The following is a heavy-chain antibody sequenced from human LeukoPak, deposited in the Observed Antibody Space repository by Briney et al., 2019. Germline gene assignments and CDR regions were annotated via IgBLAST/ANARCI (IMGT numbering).Heavy chain of an antibody. J-gene: IGHJ4*02. CDR1: GYTFTSYY. CDR2: INPSGGST. D-gene: IGHD6-13*01. Sequence: GASVKVSCKASGYTFTSYYMHWVRQAPGQGLEWMGIINPSGGSTSYAQKFQGRVTMTRDTSTSTVYMELSSLRSEDTAVYYCARASGWAAAGLSFDYWGQGTLVTVSS. CDR3: ARASGWAAAGLSFDY. V-gene: IGHV1-46*01.